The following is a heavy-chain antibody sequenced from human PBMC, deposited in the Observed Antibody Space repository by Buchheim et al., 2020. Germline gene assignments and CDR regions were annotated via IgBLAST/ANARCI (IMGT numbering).Heavy chain of an antibody. CDR1: GGSFSGYY. CDR2: INHSGST. J-gene: IGHJ4*02. CDR3: ARINYDILTGRTYNFDY. V-gene: IGHV4-34*01. D-gene: IGHD3-9*01. Sequence: QVQLQQWGAGLLKPSETLSLTCAVYGGSFSGYYWSWIRQPPGKGLEWIGEINHSGSTNYNPSLKSRVTISVDTSKNQFSLKLSSVTAADTAVYYCARINYDILTGRTYNFDYWGQGTL.